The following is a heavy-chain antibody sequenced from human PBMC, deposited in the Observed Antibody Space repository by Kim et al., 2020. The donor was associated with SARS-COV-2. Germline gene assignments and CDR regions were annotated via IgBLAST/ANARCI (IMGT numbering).Heavy chain of an antibody. CDR3: ARLSVTRDGMDV. J-gene: IGHJ6*02. CDR2: IYSGGST. CDR1: GFTVSSNY. Sequence: GGSLRLSCAASGFTVSSNYMSWVRQAPGKGLEWVSIIYSGGSTYYADSVKARFTISRHNSKNTLYLQMNSLRAEDTAVYYCARLSVTRDGMDVWGQGTTVTVSS. D-gene: IGHD3-10*01. V-gene: IGHV3-53*04.